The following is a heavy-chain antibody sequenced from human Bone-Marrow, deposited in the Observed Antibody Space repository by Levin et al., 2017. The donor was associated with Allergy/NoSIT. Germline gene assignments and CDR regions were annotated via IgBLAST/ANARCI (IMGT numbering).Heavy chain of an antibody. V-gene: IGHV3-15*07. J-gene: IGHJ6*02. CDR1: GFTFSNAW. Sequence: GESLKISCAASGFTFSNAWMNWVRQAPGKGLEWVGRIKSKTDGGTTDYAAPVKGRFTISRDDSKNTLYLQMNSLKTEDTAVYYCTTLYYYDSSGYRRDVWGQGTTVTVSS. CDR3: TTLYYYDSSGYRRDV. D-gene: IGHD3-22*01. CDR2: IKSKTDGGTT.